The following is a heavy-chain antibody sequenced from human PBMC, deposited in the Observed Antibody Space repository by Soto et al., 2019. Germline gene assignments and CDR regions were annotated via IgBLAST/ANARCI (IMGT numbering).Heavy chain of an antibody. Sequence: EVQLLESGGGLVQPGGSLRLSCAASGFTFSTYAMIWVRQAPGKGLEWVSVITGSGGSTYYADSVKGRFTISRDTSKNTLFLKMNSLRAEDAAVYYCTKDRYGAYGGFDYWGQGTMVTVSS. V-gene: IGHV3-23*01. D-gene: IGHD4-17*01. CDR1: GFTFSTYA. J-gene: IGHJ4*02. CDR2: ITGSGGST. CDR3: TKDRYGAYGGFDY.